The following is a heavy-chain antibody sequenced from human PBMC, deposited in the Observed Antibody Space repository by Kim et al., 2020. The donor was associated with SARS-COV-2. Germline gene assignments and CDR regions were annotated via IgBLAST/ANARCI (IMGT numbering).Heavy chain of an antibody. CDR1: DGSINSYY. V-gene: IGHV4-59*01. CDR2: ISYSGTT. J-gene: IGHJ2*01. D-gene: IGHD6-13*01. CDR3: AGQGGQQSPLCL. Sequence: SETLSLTCTVSDGSINSYYWSWIRQPPGKGLEWIAYISYSGTTNYNPSLKSRLTISVDTSKNQFSLKLSSVTAADTAVYYCAGQGGQQSPLCLWGRGTLVTVSS.